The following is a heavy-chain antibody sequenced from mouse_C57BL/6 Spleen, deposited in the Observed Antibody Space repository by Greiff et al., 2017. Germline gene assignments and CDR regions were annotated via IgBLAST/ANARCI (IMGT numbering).Heavy chain of an antibody. CDR2: IDPETGGT. D-gene: IGHD1-1*01. Sequence: VQLVESGAELVRPGASVTLSCKASGYTFTDYEMHWVKQTPVHGLEWIGAIDPETGGTAYNQKFKGKAILTADKSSSTAYMELRSLTSNDSAVYYCTRGGSRDDYWGQGTTLTVSS. J-gene: IGHJ2*01. CDR3: TRGGSRDDY. V-gene: IGHV1-15*01. CDR1: GYTFTDYE.